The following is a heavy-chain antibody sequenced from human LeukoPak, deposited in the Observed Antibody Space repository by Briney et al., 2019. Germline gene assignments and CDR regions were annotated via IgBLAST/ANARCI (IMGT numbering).Heavy chain of an antibody. J-gene: IGHJ6*03. CDR3: ARGHSITIFGVVSYYYYMDV. CDR1: GYTFTSYG. D-gene: IGHD3-3*01. V-gene: IGHV1-18*01. CDR2: ISAYNGNT. Sequence: ASVKVSCKASGYTFTSYGISWVRQAPGQGLEWMGWISAYNGNTNYAQKLQGRVTMTTDTSTSTAYMELRSLRSDDTAVYYCARGHSITIFGVVSYYYYMDVWGKGTTVTVSS.